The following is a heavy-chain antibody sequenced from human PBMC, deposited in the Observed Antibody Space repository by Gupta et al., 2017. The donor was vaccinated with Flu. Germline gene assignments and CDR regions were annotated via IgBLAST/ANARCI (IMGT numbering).Heavy chain of an antibody. D-gene: IGHD3-10*01. J-gene: IGHJ6*02. CDR3: ARDPYNGFFYYTLDV. Sequence: EVQLVESGGGLVRPGGSLRLSCAVSGFTFGTYEMNWVRQAPGKGLEWVSYISSGGYTTYYSESVKGRFTISRDNAKNSLYLQMDSLRAEDTAVYYCARDPYNGFFYYTLDVWGQGTTVTVSS. V-gene: IGHV3-48*03. CDR1: GFTFGTYE. CDR2: ISSGGYTT.